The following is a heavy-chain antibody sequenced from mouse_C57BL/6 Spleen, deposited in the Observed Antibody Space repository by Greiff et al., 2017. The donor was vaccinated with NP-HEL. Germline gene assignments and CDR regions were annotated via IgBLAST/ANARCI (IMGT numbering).Heavy chain of an antibody. Sequence: EVQLQQSGPGLVKPSQSLSLTCSVTGYSITSGYYWDWIRQFPGNKLEWMGYISYDGSNNYNPSLKNRISITRDTSKNQFFLKLNSVTTEATATYYCARDRVYYYGSSYDAMDYWGQGTSVTVSS. V-gene: IGHV3-6*01. D-gene: IGHD1-1*01. CDR3: ARDRVYYYGSSYDAMDY. CDR1: GYSITSGYY. J-gene: IGHJ4*01. CDR2: ISYDGSN.